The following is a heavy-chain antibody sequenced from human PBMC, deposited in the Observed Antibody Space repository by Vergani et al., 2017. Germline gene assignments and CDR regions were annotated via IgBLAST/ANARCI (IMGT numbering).Heavy chain of an antibody. CDR1: GYTFTSYY. CDR3: ARQLGIVEDAFDI. D-gene: IGHD7-27*01. Sequence: QVQLVQSGAEVKKPGASVKVSCKASGYTFTSYYMHWVRQAPGQGLEWMGIINPSGGSTSYAQKFQGRVTMTRDTSSSTVYMELSSLRSEDTAVYYCARQLGIVEDAFDIWGQGTMVTVSS. CDR2: INPSGGST. V-gene: IGHV1-46*01. J-gene: IGHJ3*02.